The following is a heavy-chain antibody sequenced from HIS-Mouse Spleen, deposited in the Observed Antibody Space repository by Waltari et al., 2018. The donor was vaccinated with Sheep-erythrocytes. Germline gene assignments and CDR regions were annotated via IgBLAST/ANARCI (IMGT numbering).Heavy chain of an antibody. CDR1: GFTFSSYS. CDR2: ISSSSSYI. D-gene: IGHD1-1*01. CDR3: ARDTGTDAFDI. Sequence: EVQLVESGGGLVKPGGSLRLSCAASGFTFSSYSMTWVRQAPGKGLKWVSSISSSSSYIYYADSVKGRFTISRDNAKNSLYLQMNSLRAEDTAVYYCARDTGTDAFDIWGQGTMVTVSS. V-gene: IGHV3-21*01. J-gene: IGHJ3*02.